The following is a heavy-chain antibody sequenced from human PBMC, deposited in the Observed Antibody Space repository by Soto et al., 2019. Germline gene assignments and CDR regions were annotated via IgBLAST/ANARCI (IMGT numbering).Heavy chain of an antibody. J-gene: IGHJ4*02. CDR1: GGSISSYY. CDR3: ARDPDY. CDR2: IYYSGST. Sequence: SETLSLTCTVSGGSISSYYWSWIRQPPGKGLEWIGYIYYSGSTNYNPSLKSRVTISVDTSKNQFSLKLSSVTAAVTAVYYCARDPDYWGQGTLVTVSS. V-gene: IGHV4-59*01.